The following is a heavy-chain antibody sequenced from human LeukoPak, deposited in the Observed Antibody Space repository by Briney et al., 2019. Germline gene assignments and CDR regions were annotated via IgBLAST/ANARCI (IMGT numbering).Heavy chain of an antibody. CDR2: IYYSGST. J-gene: IGHJ4*02. Sequence: SETLSLTCTVSGGSISSYYWSWIRQPPGKGLEWIGYIYYSGSTNYNPSLKSRVTISVDTSKNQFSLKLSSVTAADTAVYYCARSPDGYNLDYWGQGTLVTVSS. D-gene: IGHD5-24*01. V-gene: IGHV4-59*08. CDR3: ARSPDGYNLDY. CDR1: GGSISSYY.